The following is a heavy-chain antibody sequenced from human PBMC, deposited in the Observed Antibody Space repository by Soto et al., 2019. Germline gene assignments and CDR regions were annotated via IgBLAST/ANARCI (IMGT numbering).Heavy chain of an antibody. CDR3: ARDSYDILTGYYNLPFDY. V-gene: IGHV1-18*01. CDR1: GYTFTSYG. CDR2: ISAYNGNT. J-gene: IGHJ4*02. Sequence: GASVKVSCKASGYTFTSYGISWVRQAPGQGLEWMGWISAYNGNTNYAQKLQGRVTMTTDTSTSTAYMELRSLRSDDTAVYYCARDSYDILTGYYNLPFDYWGQGTLVTVSS. D-gene: IGHD3-9*01.